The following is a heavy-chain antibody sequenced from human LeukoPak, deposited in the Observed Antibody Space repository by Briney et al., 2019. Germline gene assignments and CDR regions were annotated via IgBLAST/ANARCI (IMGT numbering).Heavy chain of an antibody. Sequence: PGRSLRLSCAASGFTFSSYAIHWVRQAPGKGLEWVAVISYDGSNKYYADSVKGRFTISRDNSKNTLYLQMNSLRAEDTAVYYCARVREKWLDFDYWGQGTLVTVSS. CDR3: ARVREKWLDFDY. J-gene: IGHJ4*02. CDR2: ISYDGSNK. V-gene: IGHV3-30*14. CDR1: GFTFSSYA. D-gene: IGHD6-19*01.